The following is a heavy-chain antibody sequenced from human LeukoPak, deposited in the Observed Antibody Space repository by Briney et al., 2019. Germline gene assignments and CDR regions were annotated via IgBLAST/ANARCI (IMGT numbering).Heavy chain of an antibody. CDR3: AKGRGSSWNDRGYFDY. V-gene: IGHV3-23*01. D-gene: IGHD6-13*01. J-gene: IGHJ4*02. Sequence: GGSLRLSCAASGFTFSSYTMSCVRQAPGKGLEWVSAISGSGGSTYYADSVKGRFTISRDNSKNTLYLQMNSLRAEDTAVYYCAKGRGSSWNDRGYFDYWGQGTLVTVSS. CDR2: ISGSGGST. CDR1: GFTFSSYT.